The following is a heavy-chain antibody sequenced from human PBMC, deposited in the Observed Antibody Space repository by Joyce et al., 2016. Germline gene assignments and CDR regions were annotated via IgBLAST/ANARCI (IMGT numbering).Heavy chain of an antibody. CDR1: NYSISTIYF. D-gene: IGHD5-18*01. J-gene: IGHJ2*01. Sequence: QVPLQESGPGLVRPSETLSLTCTISNYSISTIYFWGWIRQPPGKGLEWIGSVSRYWSTHYNPSLKKRVSMSLDPPKKQFSLMVSSVTAADTAVYFCARRPYNVHTSLGSDWYSISGAVAPWSRSPQ. CDR2: VSRYWST. CDR3: ARRPYNVHTSLGSDWYSIS. V-gene: IGHV4-38-2*02.